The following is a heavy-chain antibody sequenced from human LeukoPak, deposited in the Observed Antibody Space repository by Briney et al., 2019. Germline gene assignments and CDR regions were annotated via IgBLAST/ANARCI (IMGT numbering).Heavy chain of an antibody. J-gene: IGHJ4*02. D-gene: IGHD2-2*01. CDR1: GYTFTSYY. Sequence: ASVKVSCKASGYTFTSYYMHWVRQAPGQGLEWMGIINPSGGSTSYAQKFQGRVTMTRDMSTSTVYMELSRLRSDDTAVYFCAREGGYCRSTSCYDPNFDYWGQGTLVTVSS. CDR3: AREGGYCRSTSCYDPNFDY. V-gene: IGHV1-46*01. CDR2: INPSGGST.